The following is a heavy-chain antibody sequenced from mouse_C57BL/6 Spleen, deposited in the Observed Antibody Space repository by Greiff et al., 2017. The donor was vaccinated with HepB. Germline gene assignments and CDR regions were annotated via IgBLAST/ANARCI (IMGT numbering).Heavy chain of an antibody. J-gene: IGHJ1*03. D-gene: IGHD1-1*01. V-gene: IGHV1-53*01. CDR3: ARGFDYYGSSYEYFDV. Sequence: QVQLQQPGTELVKPGASVKLSCKASGYTFTSYWMHWVKQRPGQGLEWIGNINPSNGGTNYNEKFKSKATLTVDKSSSTAYMQLSSLTSEDSAVYYCARGFDYYGSSYEYFDVWGTGTTVTVSS. CDR2: INPSNGGT. CDR1: GYTFTSYW.